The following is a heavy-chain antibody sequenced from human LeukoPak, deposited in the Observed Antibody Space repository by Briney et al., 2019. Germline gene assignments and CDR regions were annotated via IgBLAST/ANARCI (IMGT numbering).Heavy chain of an antibody. CDR2: ISYSGSGR. CDR1: GFTFSSSA. CDR3: AKTFYSGSGSELPHH. Sequence: GGSLRLSCVASGFTFSSSAMAWVRHAPGKGLEWVSTISYSGSGRYYADSVKGRFTISRDNSENTVYLQMTSLRVEDTAEYYCAKTFYSGSGSELPHHWGQGTLVTVSS. V-gene: IGHV3-23*01. D-gene: IGHD3-10*01. J-gene: IGHJ1*01.